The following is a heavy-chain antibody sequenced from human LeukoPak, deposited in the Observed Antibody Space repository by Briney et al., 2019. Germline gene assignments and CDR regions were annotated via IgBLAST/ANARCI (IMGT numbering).Heavy chain of an antibody. CDR1: GYTLTRYY. CDR2: INTHSGGT. Sequence: SVKLSCKASGYTLTRYYIQWVRQAPGQGLESIVLINTHSGGTNYAQKFQGRVTMTRDTSISTAYMELSRLRSDDTAVYYCARVGRGYSYGYFDYWGQGTLVTVSS. J-gene: IGHJ4*02. CDR3: ARVGRGYSYGYFDY. D-gene: IGHD5-18*01. V-gene: IGHV1-2*02.